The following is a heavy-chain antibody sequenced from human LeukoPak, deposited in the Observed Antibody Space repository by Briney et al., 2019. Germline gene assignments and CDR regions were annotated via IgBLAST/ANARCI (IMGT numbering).Heavy chain of an antibody. J-gene: IGHJ6*02. D-gene: IGHD6-19*01. CDR3: ARDLYSSGWYSMDV. CDR2: IYYSGST. Sequence: SETLSLTCTVTGASISSYHWSWIRQPPGKGLEWIGYIYYSGSTNYNPSLKSRVTISVDTSKNQFSLKLSSVTAADTAVYYCARDLYSSGWYSMDVWGQGTTVTVSS. CDR1: GASISSYH. V-gene: IGHV4-59*01.